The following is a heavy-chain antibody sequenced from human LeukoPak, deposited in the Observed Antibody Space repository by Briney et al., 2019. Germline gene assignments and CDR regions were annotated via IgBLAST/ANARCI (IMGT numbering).Heavy chain of an antibody. D-gene: IGHD2-8*01. CDR3: STDEWA. CDR1: GFTFSTYA. Sequence: GGSLRLSCSASGFTFSTYAMHWVRQAPGKGLEWVGRIKSKSDSGTTDYAAPVKGRFTISRDDSKTTLYLQMNSLKSEDTSVYYCSTDEWAWGQGTLVTVSS. J-gene: IGHJ5*02. CDR2: IKSKSDSGTT. V-gene: IGHV3-15*01.